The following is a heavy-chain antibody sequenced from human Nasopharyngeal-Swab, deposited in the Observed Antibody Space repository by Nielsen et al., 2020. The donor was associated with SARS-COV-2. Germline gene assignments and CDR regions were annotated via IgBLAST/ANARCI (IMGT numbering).Heavy chain of an antibody. V-gene: IGHV4-59*01. D-gene: IGHD4-23*01. CDR3: ARDQNGNSFYFDS. Sequence: SETLSLTCTVSGGSISSYYWSWIRQPPGKGLEWIGYIYYSGSTNYNPSLKSRVTISVDTSKNQFSLKLSSVTAADTAVYYCARDQNGNSFYFDSWGQGTLVTVSS. CDR2: IYYSGST. CDR1: GGSISSYY. J-gene: IGHJ4*01.